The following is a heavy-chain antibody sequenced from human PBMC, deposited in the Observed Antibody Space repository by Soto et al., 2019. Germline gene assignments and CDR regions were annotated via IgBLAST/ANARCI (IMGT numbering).Heavy chain of an antibody. D-gene: IGHD2-2*01. CDR1: GFTFSSYG. CDR3: AKQDLPASEYYGMDV. CDR2: ISYDGSNK. Sequence: GSLRLSCAASGFTFSSYGMHWVRQAPGKGLEWVAVISYDGSNKYYADSVKGRFTISRDNSKNTLYLQMNSLRAEDTAVYYCAKQDLPASEYYGMDVWGQGTTVTVSS. V-gene: IGHV3-30*18. J-gene: IGHJ6*02.